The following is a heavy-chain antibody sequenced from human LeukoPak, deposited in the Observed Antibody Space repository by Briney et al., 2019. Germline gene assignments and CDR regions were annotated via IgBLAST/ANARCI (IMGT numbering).Heavy chain of an antibody. CDR3: ANLRVTIFGVVTADDY. V-gene: IGHV3-23*01. Sequence: GGSLRLSCAASGFTFSSYAMSWVRQAPGKGLEWVLAISGSGGSTYYADSVKGRFTISRDNSKNTLYLQMNSLRAEDTAVYYCANLRVTIFGVVTADDYWGQGTLVTVSS. CDR2: ISGSGGST. CDR1: GFTFSSYA. D-gene: IGHD3-3*01. J-gene: IGHJ4*02.